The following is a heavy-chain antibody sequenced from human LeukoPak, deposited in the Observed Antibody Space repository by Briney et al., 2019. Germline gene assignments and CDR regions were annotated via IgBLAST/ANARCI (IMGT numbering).Heavy chain of an antibody. CDR1: VDSISGYY. CDR2: MYYSGNT. J-gene: IGHJ4*02. Sequence: SETLSLTSTVSVDSISGYYWSWIRQPPGKGLEWIGYMYYSGNTNYNPSLKSRLTTSLDTSKNQFSLKLSSVTAADTAVYYCARGKYYFDYWGQGTLVTVSS. CDR3: ARGKYYFDY. V-gene: IGHV4-59*01.